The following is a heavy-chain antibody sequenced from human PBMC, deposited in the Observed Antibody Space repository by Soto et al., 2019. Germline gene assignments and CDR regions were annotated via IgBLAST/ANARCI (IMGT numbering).Heavy chain of an antibody. D-gene: IGHD5-12*01. CDR1: GYTFTSYD. CDR3: ARGLDLRRFYYYMDV. J-gene: IGHJ6*03. V-gene: IGHV1-8*01. CDR2: MNPNSGNT. Sequence: ASVKVSCKASGYTFTSYDINWVRQATGQGLEWMGWMNPNSGNTGYAQKFQGRVTMTRNTSISTAYMELSSLRSEDTAVYYCARGLDLRRFYYYMDVWGKGTTVTVSS.